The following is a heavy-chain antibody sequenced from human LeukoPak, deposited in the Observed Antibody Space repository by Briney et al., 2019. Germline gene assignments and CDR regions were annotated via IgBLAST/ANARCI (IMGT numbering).Heavy chain of an antibody. CDR3: ARVRFLEWLSAVNIEYYFDY. V-gene: IGHV3-33*01. Sequence: GGSLRLSCAASGFTFSSYGMHWVRQAPGKGLEWVAVIWYDGSNKYYADSVKGRFTISRDNSKNTLYLQMNSLRAEDTAVYYCARVRFLEWLSAVNIEYYFDYWGQGTLVTVSS. J-gene: IGHJ4*02. CDR2: IWYDGSNK. CDR1: GFTFSSYG. D-gene: IGHD3-3*01.